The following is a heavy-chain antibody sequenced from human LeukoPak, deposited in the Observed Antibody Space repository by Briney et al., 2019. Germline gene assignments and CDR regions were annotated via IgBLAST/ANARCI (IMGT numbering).Heavy chain of an antibody. CDR2: ISGSGGST. J-gene: IGHJ4*02. V-gene: IGHV3-23*01. CDR3: AKEKLGIWVPGYYFDY. D-gene: IGHD7-27*01. CDR1: GFTFSTYA. Sequence: PGGSLRLSCAASGFTFSTYAMSWVRQAPGEGLEWVSAISGSGGSTYYADSVKGRFTISRDNSKNTLYLQMNSLRAEDTAVYYCAKEKLGIWVPGYYFDYWGQGTLVTVSS.